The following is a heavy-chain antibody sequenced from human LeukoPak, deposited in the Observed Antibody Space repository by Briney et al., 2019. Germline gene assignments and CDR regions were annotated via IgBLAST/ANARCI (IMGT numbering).Heavy chain of an antibody. CDR1: GVSISSSKYY. V-gene: IGHV4-39*01. Sequence: PSETLSLTCTVSGVSISSSKYYWGWIRQPPGKGLEWIGTIYYRGTTYFNPSLKSRVTIFADTSKRQFSLNLRSVTAADTAVYYCARGAHVRMYDSNHNCFDPWGQGTLVTVSS. CDR2: IYYRGTT. CDR3: ARGAHVRMYDSNHNCFDP. J-gene: IGHJ5*02. D-gene: IGHD3-22*01.